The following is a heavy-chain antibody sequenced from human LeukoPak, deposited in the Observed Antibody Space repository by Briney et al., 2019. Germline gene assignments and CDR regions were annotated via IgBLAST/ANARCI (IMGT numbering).Heavy chain of an antibody. J-gene: IGHJ4*02. Sequence: GGSLRLSCAASGFTLSSYGMNWVRQAPGKGLEWVSYISSSSSSIYYADSVKGRFTISRGNAKNSLYLQMNSLRAEDTAVYYCARDPDYWGQGTLVIVSS. CDR3: ARDPDY. V-gene: IGHV3-48*01. CDR2: ISSSSSSI. CDR1: GFTLSSYG.